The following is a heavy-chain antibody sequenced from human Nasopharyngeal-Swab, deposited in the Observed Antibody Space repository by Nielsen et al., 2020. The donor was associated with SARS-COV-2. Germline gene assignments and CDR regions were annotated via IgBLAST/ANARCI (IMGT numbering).Heavy chain of an antibody. CDR2: ISSSGSTI. CDR1: GFTFSDYY. V-gene: IGHV3-11*04. D-gene: IGHD3-3*01. Sequence: GGSLRLSCAVSGFTFSDYYMCWIRQAPGKGLEWVSYISSSGSTIYYADSVQGRFTISRDNAKKSLYLQMNSLRADDTAVYFCARDNFGVGYYYGLDVWGQGTTVTVSS. CDR3: ARDNFGVGYYYGLDV. J-gene: IGHJ6*02.